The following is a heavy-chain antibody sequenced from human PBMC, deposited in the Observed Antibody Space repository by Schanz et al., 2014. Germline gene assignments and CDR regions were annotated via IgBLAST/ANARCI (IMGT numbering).Heavy chain of an antibody. CDR3: ARYTGAYFDY. CDR2: IYTSGST. J-gene: IGHJ4*02. V-gene: IGHV4-4*07. D-gene: IGHD1-26*01. Sequence: QVQLQESGPGLVKPSETLSLTCTVSGVSISTYYWSWIRQPAGKGLEWIGRIYTSGSTNYNPSLKRRVPSSVDASKNQFSRRLSSVTAADTAVYYCARYTGAYFDYWGQGTLVTVSS. CDR1: GVSISTYY.